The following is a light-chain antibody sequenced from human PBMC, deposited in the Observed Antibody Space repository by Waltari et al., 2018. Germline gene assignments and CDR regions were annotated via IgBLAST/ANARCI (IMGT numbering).Light chain of an antibody. CDR3: HLWDGLLDHVV. CDR2: DDS. J-gene: IGLJ2*01. V-gene: IGLV3-21*02. Sequence: SYILTQPPSVSVAPGPAASITCGGADIGGRRVPWYQPRPGQAPILIVFDDSDRPSGIPERFSGSRSGNTATLTISRVEAGDEADYFCHLWDGLLDHVVFGGGTKLTVL. CDR1: DIGGRR.